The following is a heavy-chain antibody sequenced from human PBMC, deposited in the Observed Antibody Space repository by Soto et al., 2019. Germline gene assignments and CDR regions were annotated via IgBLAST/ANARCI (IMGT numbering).Heavy chain of an antibody. J-gene: IGHJ3*02. V-gene: IGHV3-30*04. CDR2: ISYDGSNK. CDR3: ARDELGYQAFDI. D-gene: IGHD7-27*01. Sequence: GGSLXLSCAASGFTFSSYAMHWVRQAPGKGLEWVAVISYDGSNKYYADSVKGRFTISRDNSKNTLYLQMNSLRAEDTAVYYCARDELGYQAFDIWGQGTMVTVSS. CDR1: GFTFSSYA.